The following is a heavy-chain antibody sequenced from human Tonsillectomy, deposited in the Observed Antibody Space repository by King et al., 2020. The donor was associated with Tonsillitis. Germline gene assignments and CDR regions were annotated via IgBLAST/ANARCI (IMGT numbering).Heavy chain of an antibody. CDR2: IRYDGSNK. CDR1: GITFRDHG. J-gene: IGHJ6*02. V-gene: IGHV3-30*02. Sequence: VQLVESGGGVVQPGGSLRLSCAASGITFRDHGMHWVRQAPGKGLEWVAFIRYDGSNKYYADSVKGRFTISRDNSKNTLYLQMDSLRTEDTAVYYCAKSRLEYSDLGRDVWRQGTTLSVSS. CDR3: AKSRLEYSDLGRDV. D-gene: IGHD5-12*01.